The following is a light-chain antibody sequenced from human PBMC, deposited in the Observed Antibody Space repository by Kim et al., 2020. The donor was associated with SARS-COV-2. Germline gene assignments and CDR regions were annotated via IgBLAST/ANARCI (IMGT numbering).Light chain of an antibody. J-gene: IGLJ1*01. CDR3: QAWDRITHNYV. V-gene: IGLV3-1*01. Sequence: SAAQTASTTCSGNKLRDKYVSWYQQKPGQSAVVVIYQYNQRPSGIPERFSGSNSGNTATLTISGTQAMDEADYSCQAWDRITHNYVFGAVTKVTVL. CDR1: KLRDKY. CDR2: QYN.